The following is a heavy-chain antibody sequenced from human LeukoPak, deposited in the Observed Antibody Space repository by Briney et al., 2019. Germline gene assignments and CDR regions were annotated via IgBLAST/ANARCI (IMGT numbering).Heavy chain of an antibody. CDR1: GFTFDDYA. Sequence: GRSLRLSCAASGFTFDDYAMHWVRQAPGKGLEWVSGISWNSGSIGYADSVKGRFTISRDNAKNSLYLQMNSLRAEDTALYYCAKDEGDIVGATLDYWGQGTLVTVSS. V-gene: IGHV3-9*01. J-gene: IGHJ4*02. CDR2: ISWNSGSI. CDR3: AKDEGDIVGATLDY. D-gene: IGHD1-26*01.